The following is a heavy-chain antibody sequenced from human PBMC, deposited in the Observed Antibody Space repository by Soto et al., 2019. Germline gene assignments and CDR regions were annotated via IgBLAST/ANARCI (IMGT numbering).Heavy chain of an antibody. CDR3: RGAGGHFDY. CDR1: GFTFSSYA. Sequence: DVQLLESGGGLVQPEGSLRLSCAASGFTFSSYAMGWVRQGPGKGLEWVAVVSIGGSTHYADSVRGRFTISRDNSKNTLSLQMNSLTAEDTAASKRRGAGGHFDYWGQGALVTVSS. J-gene: IGHJ4*02. D-gene: IGHD2-15*01. CDR2: VSIGGST. V-gene: IGHV3-23*01.